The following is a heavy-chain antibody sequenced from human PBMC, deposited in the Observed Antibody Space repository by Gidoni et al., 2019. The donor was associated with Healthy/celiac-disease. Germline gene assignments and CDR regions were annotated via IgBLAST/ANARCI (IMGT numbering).Heavy chain of an antibody. J-gene: IGHJ6*02. CDR1: GYTFTGYY. Sequence: QVQLVQSGAEVTKPGASVKVSCKASGYTFTGYYLHWGRQAPGQGLEWMGWINPTSGGTNYAQKFQGWVTMTRDTAISTAYMELSRLRSDDTAVYYCARSPKTTVTTGYYYGMDVWGQGTTVTVSS. V-gene: IGHV1-2*04. D-gene: IGHD4-17*01. CDR3: ARSPKTTVTTGYYYGMDV. CDR2: INPTSGGT.